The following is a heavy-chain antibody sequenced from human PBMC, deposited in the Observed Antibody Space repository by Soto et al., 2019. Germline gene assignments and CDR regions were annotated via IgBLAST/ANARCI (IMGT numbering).Heavy chain of an antibody. D-gene: IGHD6-19*01. J-gene: IGHJ5*02. CDR2: VHTSGST. CDR1: GDSISSYF. CDR3: ARETAVASTGWLDP. V-gene: IGHV4-4*07. Sequence: SETLSLTCTVSGDSISSYFWSWIRQPAGKGLEWIGRVHTSGSTTYNPSLKSRVTMSVDTSKSQFSLKLTSVTAADTAVYYCARETAVASTGWLDPCGQGTLVTVSS.